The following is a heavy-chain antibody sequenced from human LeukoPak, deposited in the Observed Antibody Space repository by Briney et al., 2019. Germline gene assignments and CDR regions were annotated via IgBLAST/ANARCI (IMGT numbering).Heavy chain of an antibody. Sequence: PGGSLRLSCAASGFTFRAYTMNWVRQAPGKGLEWVSVIYSGGSTYYADSVKGRFTISRDNSKNTLYLQMNSLRAEDTAVYYCAREYYYDSSGYYFDYWGQGTLVTVSS. V-gene: IGHV3-53*01. CDR2: IYSGGST. CDR3: AREYYYDSSGYYFDY. CDR1: GFTFRAYT. D-gene: IGHD3-22*01. J-gene: IGHJ4*02.